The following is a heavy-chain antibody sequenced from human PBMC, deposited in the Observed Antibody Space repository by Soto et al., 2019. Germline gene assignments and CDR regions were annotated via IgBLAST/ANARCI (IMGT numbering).Heavy chain of an antibody. CDR2: IYHSGRT. CDR3: ARELFYDSSGYYYGAYYYYGMDV. CDR1: SASFTSSTW. Sequence: QVQLQESGPGLVKPSGTLSLTCAVSSASFTSSTWWTWVRQPPGKGLEWIGEIYHSGRTNYNPSLKSRVTTSLDTSKNQCSLNLTSVTAADTVVYYCARELFYDSSGYYYGAYYYYGMDVWGQGTTVTVSS. V-gene: IGHV4-4*02. J-gene: IGHJ6*02. D-gene: IGHD3-22*01.